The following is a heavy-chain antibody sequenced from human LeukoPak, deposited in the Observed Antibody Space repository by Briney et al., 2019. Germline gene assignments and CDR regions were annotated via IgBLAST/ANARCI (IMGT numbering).Heavy chain of an antibody. D-gene: IGHD4-23*01. V-gene: IGHV1-2*06. Sequence: ASVKVSCKASGYTFTAYYMHWVRQAPGRGLEWMGRINPNSGDTNYAQKFQGRVTMTRDTSISTAYMELSRLRSDDTAVYCWGRGGGGGGNDYWGQGTLVTVSS. CDR2: INPNSGDT. J-gene: IGHJ4*02. CDR3: GRGGGGGGNDY. CDR1: GYTFTAYY.